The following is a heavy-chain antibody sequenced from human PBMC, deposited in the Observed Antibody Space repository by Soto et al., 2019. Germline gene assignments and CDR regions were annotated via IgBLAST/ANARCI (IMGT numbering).Heavy chain of an antibody. CDR3: ASPDYDFWSGYYSGVYMAYYYGMDV. Sequence: SVKVSCKASGGTFSSYAISWVRQAPGQGLEWMGGIIPIFGTANYAQKFQGRVTITADESTSTAYMELSSLRSEDTAVYYCASPDYDFWSGYYSGVYMAYYYGMDVWGQGTTVTVSS. CDR2: IIPIFGTA. D-gene: IGHD3-3*01. V-gene: IGHV1-69*13. J-gene: IGHJ6*02. CDR1: GGTFSSYA.